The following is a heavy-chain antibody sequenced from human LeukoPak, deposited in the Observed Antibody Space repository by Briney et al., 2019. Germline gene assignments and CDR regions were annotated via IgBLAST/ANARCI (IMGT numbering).Heavy chain of an antibody. CDR3: ARENRITMVRGVIWGYFDY. J-gene: IGHJ4*02. CDR2: ISSSSSYI. D-gene: IGHD3-10*01. CDR1: GVTFSSYS. Sequence: GGSLRLSCAASGVTFSSYSMNSVREGPGKGVEWGSSISSSSSYIYYADSVKGRFTISRDNAQNSLHLQMNSLSAEDTAVYYCARENRITMVRGVIWGYFDYWGQGTLVTVSS. V-gene: IGHV3-21*01.